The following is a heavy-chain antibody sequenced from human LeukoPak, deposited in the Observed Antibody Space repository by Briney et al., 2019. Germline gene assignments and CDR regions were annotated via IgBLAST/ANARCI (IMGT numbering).Heavy chain of an antibody. V-gene: IGHV4-59*01. CDR2: IYYSGST. CDR1: GGSISSYY. J-gene: IGHJ6*03. Sequence: SETLSPTCTVSGGSISSYYWSWIRQPPGKGLEWIGYIYYSGSTNYNPSLKSRVTISVDTSKNQFSLKLSSVTAADTAVYYCARGPYSSSRGTYYYMDVWGKGTTVTVSS. D-gene: IGHD6-13*01. CDR3: ARGPYSSSRGTYYYMDV.